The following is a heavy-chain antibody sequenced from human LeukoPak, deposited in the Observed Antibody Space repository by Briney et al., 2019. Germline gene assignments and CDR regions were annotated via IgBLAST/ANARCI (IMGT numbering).Heavy chain of an antibody. CDR1: GGSSSGYY. Sequence: SETLSLTCAVYGGSSSGYYWSWIRQPPGKGLEWIGEINHSGSTNYNPSLKSRITISINTSKNQFSLKVTSVTAADTAVYYCASNRMYDSNGYYYFDYWGQGTLVTVSS. CDR3: ASNRMYDSNGYYYFDY. D-gene: IGHD3-22*01. CDR2: INHSGST. V-gene: IGHV4-34*01. J-gene: IGHJ4*02.